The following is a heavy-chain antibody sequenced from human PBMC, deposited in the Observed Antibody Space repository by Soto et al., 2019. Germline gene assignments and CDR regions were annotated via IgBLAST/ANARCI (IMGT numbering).Heavy chain of an antibody. CDR3: ASPTEDYYYYGMDV. CDR2: IYYSGST. V-gene: IGHV4-61*01. CDR1: GGSVSSGSYY. Sequence: QVQLQESGPGLVKPSETLSLTCTVSGGSVSSGSYYWSWIRQPPGKGLEWIGYIYYSGSTNYNPSLQRRVTISVGTSKNQFSLKLSSVTAADTAVYYCASPTEDYYYYGMDVWGQGTTVTVSS. J-gene: IGHJ6*02.